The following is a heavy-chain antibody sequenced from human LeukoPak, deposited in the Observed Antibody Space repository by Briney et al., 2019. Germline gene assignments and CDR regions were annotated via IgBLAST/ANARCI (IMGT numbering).Heavy chain of an antibody. V-gene: IGHV3-23*01. CDR2: ISGSGGST. CDR1: GFTFSSYA. Sequence: SGGSLRLSCAASGFTFSSYAMSWVRQAPGKGLEWVSAISGSGGSTYYADSVKGRFTISRDNSKNTLYLQMNSLRAEDTAVYYCATGPGTPYYYYMDVWGKGTTVTVSS. CDR3: ATGPGTPYYYYMDV. J-gene: IGHJ6*03.